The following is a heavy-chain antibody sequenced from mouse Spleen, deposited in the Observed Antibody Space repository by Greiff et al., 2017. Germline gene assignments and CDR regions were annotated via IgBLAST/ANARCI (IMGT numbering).Heavy chain of an antibody. J-gene: IGHJ2*01. CDR3: TREEHYSLDY. D-gene: IGHD1-2*01. Sequence: VQLQQPGAELVRPGASVKLSCKASGYTFTSYWINWVKQRPGQGLEWIGNIYPSDSYTNYNQKFKDKATLTVDKSSSTAYMQLSSPTSEDSAVYYCTREEHYSLDYWGQGTTLTVSS. V-gene: IGHV1-69*02. CDR1: GYTFTSYW. CDR2: IYPSDSYT.